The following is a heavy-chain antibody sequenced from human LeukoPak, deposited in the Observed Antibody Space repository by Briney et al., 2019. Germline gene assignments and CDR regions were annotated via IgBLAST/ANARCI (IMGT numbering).Heavy chain of an antibody. CDR1: GFTFSSNW. J-gene: IGHJ4*02. Sequence: GGSLRLSCAASGFTFSSNWMHWVRQAPGKGLVWVSRINEDGSTTNYADSVKGRSTIFRDNAKNTLYLQMNSLRTEDTAVYYCARDPSYCSGGSCFYFDYWGQGTLVTVSS. CDR2: INEDGSTT. D-gene: IGHD2-15*01. CDR3: ARDPSYCSGGSCFYFDY. V-gene: IGHV3-74*01.